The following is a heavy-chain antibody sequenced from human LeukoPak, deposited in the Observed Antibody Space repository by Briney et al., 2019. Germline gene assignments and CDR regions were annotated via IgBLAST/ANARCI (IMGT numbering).Heavy chain of an antibody. J-gene: IGHJ4*02. Sequence: PSETLSLTCTVSGGSISYYYWNWIRQPAGKGLEWIGRIYTSGRTYYNPSLKSRVSMSVDTSKNQFSLKLSSVTAADTAVYYCARVDNWNDGLDYWGQGTLVTVSS. D-gene: IGHD1-1*01. CDR1: GGSISYYY. CDR2: IYTSGRT. CDR3: ARVDNWNDGLDY. V-gene: IGHV4-4*07.